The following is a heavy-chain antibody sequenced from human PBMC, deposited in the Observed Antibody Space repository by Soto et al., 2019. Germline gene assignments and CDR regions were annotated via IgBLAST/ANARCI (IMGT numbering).Heavy chain of an antibody. CDR2: ISGSGGST. V-gene: IGHV3-23*01. Sequence: GGSLRLSCAASGFTFSSYAMSWVRQAPGKGLEWVSAISGSGGSTYYADSVKGRFTISRDNSKNTLYLQMNSLRAEDTAVYYCAKDNGSFSIRGAFGYWGQGTLVTVSS. J-gene: IGHJ4*02. CDR1: GFTFSSYA. CDR3: AKDNGSFSIRGAFGY. D-gene: IGHD3-10*01.